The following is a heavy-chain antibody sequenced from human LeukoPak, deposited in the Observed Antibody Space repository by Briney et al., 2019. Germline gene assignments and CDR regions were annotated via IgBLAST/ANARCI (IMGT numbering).Heavy chain of an antibody. CDR2: MNPKSGNT. D-gene: IGHD1-26*01. Sequence: ASVKVSCKASGYTFTRYDINWVRLATGQGLEWMGWMNPKSGNTGHAQKFQGRVTITRDTSISTVYMELSSLRSEDTAVYYCAREKSGNYRSGLDYWGQGTLVTVSS. J-gene: IGHJ4*02. CDR1: GYTFTRYD. V-gene: IGHV1-8*03. CDR3: AREKSGNYRSGLDY.